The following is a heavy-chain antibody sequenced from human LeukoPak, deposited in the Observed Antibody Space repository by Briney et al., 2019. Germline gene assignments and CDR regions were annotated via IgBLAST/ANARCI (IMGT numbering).Heavy chain of an antibody. V-gene: IGHV3-43*02. CDR2: ISGDGGST. Sequence: GGSLRLSCAASGFTFSTNSMNWVRQAPGKGLEWVSLISGDGGSTYYADSMKGRFTISRDNSKNSLYLQMNSLRTEDTALYYCARDSQEFFQHWGQGTLVTVSS. CDR1: GFTFSTNS. CDR3: ARDSQEFFQH. J-gene: IGHJ1*01.